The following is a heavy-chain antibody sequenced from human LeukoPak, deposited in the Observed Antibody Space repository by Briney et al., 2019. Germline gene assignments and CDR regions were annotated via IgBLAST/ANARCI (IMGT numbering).Heavy chain of an antibody. Sequence: SETLSLTCTVSGGSISSSSYYWGWIRQPPGKGLEWIGNIYYSGSTYYNPSLKSRVTISLDTSKNQFSLKLSSVTAADTAVYYCARGRGYYDSSGYSEAFDYWGQGTLVTVSS. CDR2: IYYSGST. D-gene: IGHD3-22*01. CDR3: ARGRGYYDSSGYSEAFDY. V-gene: IGHV4-39*07. CDR1: GGSISSSSYY. J-gene: IGHJ4*02.